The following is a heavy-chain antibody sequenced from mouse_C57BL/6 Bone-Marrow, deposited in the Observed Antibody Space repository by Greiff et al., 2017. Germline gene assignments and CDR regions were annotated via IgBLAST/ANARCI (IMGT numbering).Heavy chain of an antibody. CDR2: ISSGGDYI. V-gene: IGHV5-9-1*02. D-gene: IGHD1-1*02. J-gene: IGHJ4*01. CDR3: TRDRGGYYVMDY. CDR1: GFTFSSYA. Sequence: EVKLVESGEGLVKPGGSLKLSCAASGFTFSSYAMSWVRQTPEKRLEWVAYISSGGDYIYYADTVKGRFTISRDNARNTLYLQMSSLKSEDTAMYYCTRDRGGYYVMDYWGQGTSVTVSS.